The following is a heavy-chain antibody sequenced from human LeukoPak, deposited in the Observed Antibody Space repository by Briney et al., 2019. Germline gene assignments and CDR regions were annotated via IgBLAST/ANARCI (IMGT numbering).Heavy chain of an antibody. CDR2: IKQDGSEK. CDR1: GFTFSSYW. CDR3: ARDLGVVTAMGAFDI. Sequence: GGSLRLSCAASGFTFSSYWMNWVRQAPGKGLEWVANIKQDGSEKYYVDSVKGRFTISRDNAKNSLYLQMNSLRAEDTAVYYCARDLGVVTAMGAFDIWGQGTMVTVSS. J-gene: IGHJ3*02. V-gene: IGHV3-7*01. D-gene: IGHD2-21*02.